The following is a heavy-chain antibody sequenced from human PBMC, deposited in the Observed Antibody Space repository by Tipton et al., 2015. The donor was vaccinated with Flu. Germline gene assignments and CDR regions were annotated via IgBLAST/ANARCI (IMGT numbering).Heavy chain of an antibody. CDR3: ARAHTMHSFQPPFAFDI. V-gene: IGHV4-38-2*01. Sequence: GLVKPSETLSLTCAVSGYSISNGYYWGWIRQSPLKGLEYLGTMYHSGNTYYNPSLKSRVTISEDTSNNQFSLRLTSVTAADTAVYFCARAHTMHSFQPPFAFDIWCPGTMVSVAS. CDR1: GYSISNGYY. J-gene: IGHJ3*02. CDR2: MYHSGNT.